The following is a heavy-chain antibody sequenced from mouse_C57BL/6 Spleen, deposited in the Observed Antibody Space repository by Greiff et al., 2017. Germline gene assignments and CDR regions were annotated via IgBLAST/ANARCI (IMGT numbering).Heavy chain of an antibody. J-gene: IGHJ2*01. V-gene: IGHV1-26*01. D-gene: IGHD1-1*01. CDR1: GYTFTDYY. CDR3: ASSTVVGFDY. Sequence: EVQLQQSGPELVKPGASVKISCKASGYTFTDYYMNWVKQSHGKSLEWIGDINPNNGGTSYNQKFKGKATLTVDKSSSTAYMELRSLTSEDSAVYYFASSTVVGFDYWGQGTTLTVSS. CDR2: INPNNGGT.